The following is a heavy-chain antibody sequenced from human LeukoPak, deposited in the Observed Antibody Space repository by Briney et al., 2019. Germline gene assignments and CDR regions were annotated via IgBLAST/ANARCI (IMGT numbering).Heavy chain of an antibody. CDR1: GYTFTSYG. Sequence: ASVKVSCKASGYTFTSYGTSWVRQAPGQGLEWMGWISAYNGNTNYAQKLQGRVTMTTDTSTSTAYMELRSLRSDDTAVYYCAGFWLMRGWFDPWGQGTLVTVSS. J-gene: IGHJ5*02. D-gene: IGHD3-3*01. CDR3: AGFWLMRGWFDP. CDR2: ISAYNGNT. V-gene: IGHV1-18*01.